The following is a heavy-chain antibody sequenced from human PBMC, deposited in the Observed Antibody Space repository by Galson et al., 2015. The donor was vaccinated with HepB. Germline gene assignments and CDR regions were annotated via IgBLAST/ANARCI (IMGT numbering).Heavy chain of an antibody. V-gene: IGHV1-18*01. CDR2: ISAYNGNT. J-gene: IGHJ4*02. CDR1: GYTFTSYG. D-gene: IGHD2-2*01. Sequence: SCKASGYTFTSYGISWVRQAPGQGLEWMGWISAYNGNTNYAQKLQGRVTMTTDTSTSTAYMELRSLRSDDTAVYYCARVYCSSTSCYGLIDYWGQGTLVTVSS. CDR3: ARVYCSSTSCYGLIDY.